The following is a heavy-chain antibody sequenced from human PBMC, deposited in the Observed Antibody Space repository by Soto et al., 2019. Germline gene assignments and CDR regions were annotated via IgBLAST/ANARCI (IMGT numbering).Heavy chain of an antibody. J-gene: IGHJ2*01. D-gene: IGHD3-10*01. CDR3: ARGRGDGYNQNWYFDL. Sequence: SETLSLTCAAYGGSFSGYYWSWIRQPPGKGLEWIGEINNGGSSNYNPSLKSRGSMSVGTSNNQFSLKLTSVTAADTAVYYCARGRGDGYNQNWYFDLWGRGTLVTVSS. CDR1: GGSFSGYY. V-gene: IGHV4-34*01. CDR2: INNGGSS.